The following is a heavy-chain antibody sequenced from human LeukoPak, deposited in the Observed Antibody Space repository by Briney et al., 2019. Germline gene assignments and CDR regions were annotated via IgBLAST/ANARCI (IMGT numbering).Heavy chain of an antibody. J-gene: IGHJ4*02. V-gene: IGHV4-59*01. CDR2: IYYSGST. CDR1: GGSISSYY. D-gene: IGHD1-26*01. Sequence: SETLSLTCTVSGGSISSYYWSWIRQPPGKGLEWIGYIYYSGSTNYNPSLKSRVTISVDTSKNQFSLKLSSVTAADTAVYYCAKGLNSGSYRYFDYWGQGTLVPVSS. CDR3: AKGLNSGSYRYFDY.